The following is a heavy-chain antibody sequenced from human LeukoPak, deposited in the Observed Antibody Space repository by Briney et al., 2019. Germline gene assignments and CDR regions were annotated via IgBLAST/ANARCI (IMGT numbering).Heavy chain of an antibody. CDR2: INHSGST. CDR3: ARGPAIAVAGRDYYYMDV. Sequence: SETLSLTCAVYGGSFSGYYWSWIRQPPGKGLEWIGEINHSGSTNYNPSLKSRVTISVDTSKNQFSLKLSSVTAADAAVYYCARGPAIAVAGRDYYYMDVWGKGTTVTVSS. D-gene: IGHD6-13*01. V-gene: IGHV4-34*01. CDR1: GGSFSGYY. J-gene: IGHJ6*03.